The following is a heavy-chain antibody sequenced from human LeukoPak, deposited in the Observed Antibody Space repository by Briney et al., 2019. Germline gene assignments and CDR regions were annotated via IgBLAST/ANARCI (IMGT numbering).Heavy chain of an antibody. CDR2: INPNSGGT. D-gene: IGHD1-26*01. Sequence: ASVKVSCKASGYTFTDYYMHWVRQATGQGLEWMGWINPNSGGTNYTQKFQGRVTMTRDTSISTAYMELSRLRSDDTAVYYCAVFPGIVGGTPLRNDAFDIWGQGTMVTVSS. V-gene: IGHV1-2*02. CDR3: AVFPGIVGGTPLRNDAFDI. J-gene: IGHJ3*02. CDR1: GYTFTDYY.